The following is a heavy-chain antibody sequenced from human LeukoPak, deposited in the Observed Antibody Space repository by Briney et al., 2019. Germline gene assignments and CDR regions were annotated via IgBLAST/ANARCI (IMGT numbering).Heavy chain of an antibody. CDR2: ISFDGSDE. Sequence: GGSLRLSCAASGFSFNDCGMHWVRQAPGKGLEWVAVISFDGSDEFYADSVKGRFTIFRDNFKNTLYLQLNSLRAEDTAIYYCVKADSGYYRWGQGTLVTVSS. D-gene: IGHD3-22*01. CDR1: GFSFNDCG. J-gene: IGHJ5*02. V-gene: IGHV3-30*18. CDR3: VKADSGYYR.